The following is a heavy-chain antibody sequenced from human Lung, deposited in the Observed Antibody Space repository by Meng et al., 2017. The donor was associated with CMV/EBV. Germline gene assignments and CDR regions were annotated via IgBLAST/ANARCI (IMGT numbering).Heavy chain of an antibody. J-gene: IGHJ6*02. CDR1: GFTFDDYA. Sequence: GESXKISCAASGFTFDDYAMHWVRQAPGQGLEWVSLISWDGGSTYYADSVKGRFTISRDNSKNSLYLQMNSLRAEDTALYYCAKDADGGKGYYYGMDVWGQGTTVTFSS. CDR3: AKDADGGKGYYYGMDV. CDR2: ISWDGGST. D-gene: IGHD4-23*01. V-gene: IGHV3-43D*03.